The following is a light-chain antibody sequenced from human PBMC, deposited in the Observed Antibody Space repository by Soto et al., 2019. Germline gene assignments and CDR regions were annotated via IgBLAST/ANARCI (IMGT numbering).Light chain of an antibody. Sequence: EIVMTQSPATLSVSTGERATLSCMASQSVSSNLAWYQQKPGQAPRLLIYGASIRATGIPARFSGSGSWTEFTLTISSLQSEDFAVYYCQQYNTWPPITFGQGTRLEIK. J-gene: IGKJ5*01. V-gene: IGKV3-15*01. CDR1: QSVSSN. CDR3: QQYNTWPPIT. CDR2: GAS.